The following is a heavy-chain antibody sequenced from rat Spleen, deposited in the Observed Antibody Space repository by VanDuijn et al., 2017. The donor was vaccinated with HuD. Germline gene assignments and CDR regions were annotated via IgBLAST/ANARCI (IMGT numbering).Heavy chain of an antibody. V-gene: IGHV5-20*01. Sequence: EVQLVESGGGLVQPGRSMKLSCAASGFTFSNYDMAWVRQAPTKGLEWVASISYDGSSTYYRDSVKGRFTISRDNAKSTLYLQMDSLRSEDTATYYCTTDPVAAPMDAWGQGASVTVSS. D-gene: IGHD1-2*01. CDR1: GFTFSNYD. CDR2: ISYDGSST. CDR3: TTDPVAAPMDA. J-gene: IGHJ4*01.